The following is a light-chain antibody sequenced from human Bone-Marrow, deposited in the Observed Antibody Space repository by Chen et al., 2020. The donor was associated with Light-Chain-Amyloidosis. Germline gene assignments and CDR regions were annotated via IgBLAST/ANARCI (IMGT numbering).Light chain of an antibody. J-gene: IGLJ3*02. CDR3: QYYEGANWV. V-gene: IGLV6-57*02. CDR2: EDD. Sequence: NFILPQPHSVSESPGKTVTISCSASSGSIDTNFVQWYQPRPGSVPTIVIFEDDQRPSGVPDRFSGSIGVSSHSAALTISDLRAEDEADYYCQYYEGANWVFGGGTKLTGL. CDR1: SGSIDTNF.